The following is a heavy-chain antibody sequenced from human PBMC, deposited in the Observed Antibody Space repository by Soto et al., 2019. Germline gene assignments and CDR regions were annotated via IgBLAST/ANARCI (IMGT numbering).Heavy chain of an antibody. CDR1: GFTFSSYW. D-gene: IGHD1-1*01. J-gene: IGHJ6*02. Sequence: EVQLVESGGGLVQPGGSLRLSCAASGFTFSSYWMHWVRQAPGKGLVWVSRIKSDWSTSYADSVKGRFTISRDNAKNTVYLQMNSLRAEDTAVYYCARGRWNTAGMDVWGQGTTVIVSS. CDR3: ARGRWNTAGMDV. V-gene: IGHV3-74*01. CDR2: IKSDWST.